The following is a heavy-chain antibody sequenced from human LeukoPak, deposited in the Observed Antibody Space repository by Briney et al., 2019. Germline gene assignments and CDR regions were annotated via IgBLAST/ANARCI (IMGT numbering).Heavy chain of an antibody. J-gene: IGHJ5*02. CDR1: GYTFTSYG. Sequence: GASVKVSCKASGYTFTSYGISWVRQAPGQGLEWMGWISAYNGNTNYAQKLQGRVTMTTDTSTSTAYMELRSLRSDDTAVYYCARRPITMVRGVNNWFDPWGQGPLVTVSS. V-gene: IGHV1-18*01. CDR3: ARRPITMVRGVNNWFDP. D-gene: IGHD3-10*01. CDR2: ISAYNGNT.